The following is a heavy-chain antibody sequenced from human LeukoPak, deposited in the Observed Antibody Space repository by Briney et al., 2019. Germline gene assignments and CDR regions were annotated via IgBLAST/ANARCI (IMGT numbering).Heavy chain of an antibody. D-gene: IGHD1-26*01. CDR3: AREGQLPGSYGNWFDP. CDR2: IIPILGIA. CDR1: GGTFSSYA. V-gene: IGHV1-69*04. J-gene: IGHJ5*02. Sequence: SVKVSCKASGGTFSSYAISWVRQAPGQGLEWMGRIIPILGIANYAQKFQGRVTITADKSTSTAYMELSSLRSEDTAVYYCAREGQLPGSYGNWFDPWGQGTLVTVSS.